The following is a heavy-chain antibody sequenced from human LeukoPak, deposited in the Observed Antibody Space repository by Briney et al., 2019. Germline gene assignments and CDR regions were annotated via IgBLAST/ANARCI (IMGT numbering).Heavy chain of an antibody. CDR1: GFTFSSYW. CDR2: IKQDGSEK. J-gene: IGHJ5*02. Sequence: PGGSLRLSCAASGFTFSSYWMSWVRQAPGKGLEWVANIKQDGSEKYYVDSVKGRFTISRDNAKNSLYLQMNSLRAEDTAVYYCARDWVTTSYNWFDPWGQGTPVTVSS. CDR3: ARDWVTTSYNWFDP. V-gene: IGHV3-7*01. D-gene: IGHD4-17*01.